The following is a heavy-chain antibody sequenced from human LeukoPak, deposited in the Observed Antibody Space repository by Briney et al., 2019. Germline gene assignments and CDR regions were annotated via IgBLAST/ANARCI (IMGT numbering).Heavy chain of an antibody. CDR2: IYYSGST. V-gene: IGHV4-59*01. J-gene: IGHJ4*02. D-gene: IGHD3-22*01. Sequence: KTSETLSLTCTVSGGSISSYYWSWIRQPPGKGLEWIGYIYYSGSTNYNPSLKSRVTISVDTSKNQFSLKLSSVTAADTAVYYCAREIGLYYDSSGYYHSATYYFDYWGQGTLVTVSS. CDR1: GGSISSYY. CDR3: AREIGLYYDSSGYYHSATYYFDY.